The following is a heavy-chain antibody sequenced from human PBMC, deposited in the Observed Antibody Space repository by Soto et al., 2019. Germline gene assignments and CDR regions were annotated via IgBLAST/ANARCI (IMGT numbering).Heavy chain of an antibody. Sequence: EVQLVESGGGLVQPGGSLKLSCVASGYTFSDSAMHWVRQASGKGLEWVGRIRSKANNYATVYAASVKGRFTISRDDSKNTAYLQMNSLKTEDTAVYYCARLWSAREPNFDSWGQPTLVSVSS. CDR3: ARLWSAREPNFDS. V-gene: IGHV3-73*02. CDR1: GYTFSDSA. J-gene: IGHJ4*02. D-gene: IGHD1-26*01. CDR2: IRSKANNYAT.